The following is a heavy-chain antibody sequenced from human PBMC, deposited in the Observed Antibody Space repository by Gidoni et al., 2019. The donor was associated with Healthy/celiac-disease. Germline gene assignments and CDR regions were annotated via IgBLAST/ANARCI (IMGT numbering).Heavy chain of an antibody. J-gene: IGHJ6*02. CDR3: ATPGPFTVTKGQVYYYYYYGMDV. Sequence: QVQLVQSGAEVKKPGASVKVSCKVSGYTLTELSMPWVRQAPGKGLGWMGGFDPEDGETSYAQKFQGRVTMTEDTSTDTAYMELSSLRSEDTAVYYCATPGPFTVTKGQVYYYYYYGMDVWGQGTTVTVSS. CDR2: FDPEDGET. D-gene: IGHD4-17*01. CDR1: GYTLTELS. V-gene: IGHV1-24*01.